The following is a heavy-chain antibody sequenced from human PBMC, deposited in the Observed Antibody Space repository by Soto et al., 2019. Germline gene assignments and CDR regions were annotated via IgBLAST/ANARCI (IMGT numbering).Heavy chain of an antibody. V-gene: IGHV3-13*01. J-gene: IGHJ6*02. CDR3: ARAGYSSSWYGGGYYYYGMDV. D-gene: IGHD6-13*01. Sequence: VQLVESGGGLVQPGGSLRLSCAASGFTFSSYDMHWVRQATGKGLEWVSAIGTAGDTYYPGSVKGRFTISRENAKNSLYLQMNSLRAGDTAVYYCARAGYSSSWYGGGYYYYGMDVWGQGTTVTVSS. CDR2: IGTAGDT. CDR1: GFTFSSYD.